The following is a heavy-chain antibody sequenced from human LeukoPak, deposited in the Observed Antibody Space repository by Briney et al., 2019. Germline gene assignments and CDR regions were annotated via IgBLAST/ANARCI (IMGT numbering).Heavy chain of an antibody. J-gene: IGHJ6*02. CDR2: IYSGGYT. CDR3: ARGLYGMDV. CDR1: GFTVSSNY. D-gene: IGHD2-21*01. V-gene: IGHV3-66*01. Sequence: GGSLRLSCAASGFTVSSNYMSWVRQAPGKGLEWVSVIYSGGYTDYADSVKGRFTISRDNPKNTVYLQMNSLRAEDTAVYYCARGLYGMDVWGQGTTVTVSS.